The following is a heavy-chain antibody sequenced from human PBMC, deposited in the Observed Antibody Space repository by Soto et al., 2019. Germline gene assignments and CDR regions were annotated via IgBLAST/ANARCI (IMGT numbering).Heavy chain of an antibody. CDR2: ISYDGSNK. CDR3: ARGDYYYYYGMDV. CDR1: GFTFSSYA. V-gene: IGHV3-30-3*01. Sequence: QVQLVESGGGVVQPGRSLRLSCAASGFTFSSYAMHWVRQAPGKGLEWVAVISYDGSNKYYADSVKGRFTISRDNSKNTRYLQMNSLRAEDTAVYYCARGDYYYYYGMDVWGQGTTVTVSS. J-gene: IGHJ6*02.